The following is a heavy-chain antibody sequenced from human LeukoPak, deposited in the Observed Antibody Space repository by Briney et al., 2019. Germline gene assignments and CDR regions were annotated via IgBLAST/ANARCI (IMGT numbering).Heavy chain of an antibody. Sequence: SETLSLTCTVSGYSLSSGYYWGWIRPPPGKGLEWIGSIYHSGSTYYNPSLKSRVTISVDTSKNQFSLKLSSVTAADPAVYYCARLYNRPVATDNWFDPWGQGTLVTVSS. CDR3: ARLYNRPVATDNWFDP. J-gene: IGHJ5*02. V-gene: IGHV4-38-2*02. CDR2: IYHSGST. CDR1: GYSLSSGYY. D-gene: IGHD5-12*01.